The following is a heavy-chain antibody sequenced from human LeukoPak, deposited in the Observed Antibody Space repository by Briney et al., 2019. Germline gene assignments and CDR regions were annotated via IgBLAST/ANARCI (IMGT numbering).Heavy chain of an antibody. CDR2: ISSSAGTI. Sequence: GGSLRLSCAASGFTFSDYYMSWIRQAPGKGLEWVSDISSSAGTIYYADSVKGRFTISRDNAKNSLYLQVNSLRVEDTAVYYCARGKYTAAFDIWGQGTMVTVSS. CDR3: ARGKYTAAFDI. CDR1: GFTFSDYY. J-gene: IGHJ3*02. D-gene: IGHD5-18*01. V-gene: IGHV3-11*04.